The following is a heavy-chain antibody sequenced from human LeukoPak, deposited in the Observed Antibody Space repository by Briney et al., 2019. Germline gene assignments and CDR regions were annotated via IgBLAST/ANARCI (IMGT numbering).Heavy chain of an antibody. CDR2: INWNGGTK. Sequence: GGSLRLSCAASGFIFDDYGMSWVRQAPGKGLEWVSAINWNGGTKGYADSVKGRFTISRDNAKNSLYLQMNSLRAEDTALYYCAKAQAYSGYDFLGYMDVWGKGTTVTISS. V-gene: IGHV3-20*04. J-gene: IGHJ6*03. CDR3: AKAQAYSGYDFLGYMDV. D-gene: IGHD5-12*01. CDR1: GFIFDDYG.